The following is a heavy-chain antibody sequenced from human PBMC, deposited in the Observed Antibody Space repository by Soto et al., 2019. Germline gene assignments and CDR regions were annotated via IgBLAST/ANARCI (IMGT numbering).Heavy chain of an antibody. CDR1: GDTFDGYA. Sequence: QVQLVQSGTEVKKPGSSVKVSCKASGDTFDGYAISWVRQAPGRGLEGVGGIIPFFGTSHYSQKFQGRVTITADESTSTAHMELSGLTSEDPAIYYCARESAYAGNPLAFDYWGQGTLVTVSS. V-gene: IGHV1-69*01. CDR2: IIPFFGTS. D-gene: IGHD2-8*01. J-gene: IGHJ4*02. CDR3: ARESAYAGNPLAFDY.